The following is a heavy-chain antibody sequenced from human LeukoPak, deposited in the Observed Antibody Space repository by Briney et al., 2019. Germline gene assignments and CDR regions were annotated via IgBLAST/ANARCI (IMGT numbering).Heavy chain of an antibody. D-gene: IGHD4-23*01. V-gene: IGHV1-18*01. CDR2: ISAYNGNT. CDR1: GYTFSIYG. J-gene: IGHJ4*02. CDR3: ARQGYSGHSQGAADY. Sequence: GASVKVSCKASGYTFSIYGFSWVRQAPGQGLEWMGWISAYNGNTNYAQKFQGRVTMTTDTSTSTAHMELRSLRSDDTAAYYCARQGYSGHSQGAADYWGQGTLVTVSS.